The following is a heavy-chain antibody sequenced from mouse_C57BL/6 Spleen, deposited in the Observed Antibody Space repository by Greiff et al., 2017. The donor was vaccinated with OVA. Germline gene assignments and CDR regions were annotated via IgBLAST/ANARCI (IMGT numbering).Heavy chain of an antibody. CDR2: IYPGDGDT. D-gene: IGHD1-1*01. V-gene: IGHV1-80*01. CDR3: AKGHFYGSSYGEFDY. Sequence: VKLVESGAELVKPGASVKISCKASGYAFSSYWMNWVKQRPGKGLEWIGQIYPGDGDTNYNGKFKGKATLTADKSSSTAYMQLSSLTSEDSAVYFCAKGHFYGSSYGEFDYWGQGTTLTVSS. J-gene: IGHJ2*01. CDR1: GYAFSSYW.